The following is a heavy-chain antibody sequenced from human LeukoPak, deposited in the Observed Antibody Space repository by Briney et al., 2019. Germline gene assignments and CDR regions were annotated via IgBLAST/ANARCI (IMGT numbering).Heavy chain of an antibody. CDR1: GFTFSSYG. V-gene: IGHV3-7*01. CDR3: ARVAAAGIYYYYYMDV. CDR2: IKQDGSEK. J-gene: IGHJ6*03. D-gene: IGHD6-13*01. Sequence: GGSLRLSCAASGFTFSSYGMSWVRQAPGKGLEWLANIKQDGSEKYYVVSVKGRFTISRDNAKNSLYLQMNSLRAEDTAVYYCARVAAAGIYYYYYMDVWGKGTTVTVSS.